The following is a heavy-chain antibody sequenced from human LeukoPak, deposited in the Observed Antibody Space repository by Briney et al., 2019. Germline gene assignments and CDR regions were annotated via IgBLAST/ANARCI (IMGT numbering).Heavy chain of an antibody. J-gene: IGHJ6*02. CDR1: GFTFSSYS. D-gene: IGHD2-2*01. Sequence: GGSLRLSCAASGFTFSSYSMNWVRQAPGKGLEWVSSISSSSSYIYYADSVKGRFTISRDNAKNSLYLQMNSLRAEDTAVYYCARDPNLGYCSSTSCFCYYGMDVWGQGTTVTVSS. CDR3: ARDPNLGYCSSTSCFCYYGMDV. V-gene: IGHV3-21*01. CDR2: ISSSSSYI.